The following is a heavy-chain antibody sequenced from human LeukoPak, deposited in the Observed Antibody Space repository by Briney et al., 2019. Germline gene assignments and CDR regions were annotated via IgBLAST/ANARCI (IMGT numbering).Heavy chain of an antibody. V-gene: IGHV3-74*01. J-gene: IGHJ5*02. CDR2: TSPDGSST. CDR1: GFTFSTYW. Sequence: GGSLTLSCAASGFTFSTYWTHWVRHAPGEGPGWVYRTSPDGSSTDHADSVRGRFVISRDNARNTLYLQMNSLRAEDTAVYYCVRERVGRDDTWGQGTLVTVSS. D-gene: IGHD1-26*01. CDR3: VRERVGRDDT.